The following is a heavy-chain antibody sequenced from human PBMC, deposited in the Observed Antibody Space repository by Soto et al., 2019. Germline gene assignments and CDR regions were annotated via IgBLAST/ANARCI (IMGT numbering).Heavy chain of an antibody. V-gene: IGHV1-69*02. J-gene: IGHJ3*02. CDR3: VRVGHSSGWNAFDI. Sequence: SVKVSCKASGGTFSSYTISWVRQAPGQGLEWMGRIIPILGIANYAQKFQGRVTITADKSTSTAYMELSSLRSEDTAVYYCVRVGHSSGWNAFDIWGQGTMVTVSS. CDR2: IIPILGIA. CDR1: GGTFSSYT. D-gene: IGHD6-19*01.